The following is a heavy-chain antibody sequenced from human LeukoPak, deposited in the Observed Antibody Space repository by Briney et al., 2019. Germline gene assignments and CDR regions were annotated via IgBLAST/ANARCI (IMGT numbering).Heavy chain of an antibody. CDR2: IIPIFGTA. D-gene: IGHD3-10*01. CDR1: GGTFSSYA. V-gene: IGHV1-69*13. J-gene: IGHJ6*03. Sequence: SVKVSCKASGGTFSSYAISWVRQAPGQGLEWMGGIIPIFGTANYAQKFQGRVTVTADESTSTAYMELSSLRSEDTAVYYCARSDGSGSFYYYMDVWGKGTTVTVSS. CDR3: ARSDGSGSFYYYMDV.